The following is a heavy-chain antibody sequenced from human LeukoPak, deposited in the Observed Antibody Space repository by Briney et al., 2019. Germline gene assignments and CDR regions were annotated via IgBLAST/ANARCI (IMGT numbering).Heavy chain of an antibody. CDR3: ARDRVTMVRGVIDQNYYYYYMDV. Sequence: GGSLRLSCAASGFTFSSYEMNWVRQAPGKGLEWVSYISSSGSTIYYADSVKGRFTISRDNAKNSLYLQMNSLRAEDTAVYYCARDRVTMVRGVIDQNYYYYYMDVWGKGTTVTISS. D-gene: IGHD3-10*01. CDR2: ISSSGSTI. V-gene: IGHV3-48*03. J-gene: IGHJ6*03. CDR1: GFTFSSYE.